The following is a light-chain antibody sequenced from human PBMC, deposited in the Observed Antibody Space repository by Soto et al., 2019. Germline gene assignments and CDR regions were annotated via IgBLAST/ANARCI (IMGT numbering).Light chain of an antibody. J-gene: IGKJ1*01. CDR2: DAS. Sequence: DIHMSKSPAALSVYVGDRVTITCRASQTISSWLAWYQQKPGKAPKLLISDASTLESGVHSRFSGSGSGTEFTLTISSLQPDDFATYYCQQYHTYWTFGQGANVAIK. V-gene: IGKV1-5*01. CDR1: QTISSW. CDR3: QQYHTYWT.